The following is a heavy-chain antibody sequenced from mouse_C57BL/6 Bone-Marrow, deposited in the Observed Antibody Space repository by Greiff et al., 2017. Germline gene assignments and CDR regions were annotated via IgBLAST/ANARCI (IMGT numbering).Heavy chain of an antibody. Sequence: VQLQQSGAELARPGASVKLSCKASGYTFTSYGISWVKQRTGQGLEWIGEIYPRSGNTYYNDKFKGKATLTADKSSSTAYMELRSLTSEDSAVYFCAYYSNPPWFAYWGQGTLVTVSA. D-gene: IGHD2-5*01. CDR3: AYYSNPPWFAY. CDR1: GYTFTSYG. CDR2: IYPRSGNT. J-gene: IGHJ3*01. V-gene: IGHV1-81*01.